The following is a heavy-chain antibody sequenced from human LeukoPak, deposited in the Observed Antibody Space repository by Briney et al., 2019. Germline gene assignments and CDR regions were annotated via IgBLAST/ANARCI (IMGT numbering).Heavy chain of an antibody. CDR1: GGSISSSSYY. CDR3: ARARADIVVVPAAIHPAGRAFDI. Sequence: SETLSLTCTVSGGSISSSSYYWGWIRQPPGKGLEWIANIYYGGSTYYNPSLKSRVTISIDTSKNQFSLKLSSVTAADTAVYYCARARADIVVVPAAIHPAGRAFDIWGQGTMVTVSS. CDR2: IYYGGST. J-gene: IGHJ3*02. D-gene: IGHD2-2*01. V-gene: IGHV4-39*07.